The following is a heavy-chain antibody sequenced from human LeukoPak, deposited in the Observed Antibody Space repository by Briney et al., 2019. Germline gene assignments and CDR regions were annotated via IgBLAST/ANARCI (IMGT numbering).Heavy chain of an antibody. CDR3: ARDLSPADSGKYFDAFDI. J-gene: IGHJ3*02. D-gene: IGHD1-26*01. V-gene: IGHV3-7*01. CDR1: GFRFGSYW. Sequence: PGESLRLSXVGSGFRFGSYWMTWVGQAPGKGLEWVANINRDGSVRNYVDSVKGRFTISRDNAQNSVFLQTNSLRAEDTAVYYCARDLSPADSGKYFDAFDIWGQGTKVTVSS. CDR2: INRDGSVR.